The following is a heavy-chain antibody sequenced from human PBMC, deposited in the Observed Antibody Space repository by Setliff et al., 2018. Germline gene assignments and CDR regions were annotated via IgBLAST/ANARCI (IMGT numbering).Heavy chain of an antibody. D-gene: IGHD3-22*01. J-gene: IGHJ6*03. V-gene: IGHV3-20*04. CDR1: GFTFDDYG. Sequence: GGSLRLSCAASGFTFDDYGMSWVRQAPGKGLEWVSGINWNGGSTGYADSVKGRFTISRDNAKNSLYLQMNSLRAEDTALYYCASGKYDSSGYYSSYYYYYMDVWGKGTTVTVSS. CDR2: INWNGGST. CDR3: ASGKYDSSGYYSSYYYYYMDV.